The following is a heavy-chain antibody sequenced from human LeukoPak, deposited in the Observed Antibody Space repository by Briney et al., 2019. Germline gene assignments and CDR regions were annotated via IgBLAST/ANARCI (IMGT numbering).Heavy chain of an antibody. D-gene: IGHD3-10*01. V-gene: IGHV3-23*01. Sequence: PGGSLRLSCAASGFTFSRYAMSWVRQAPGKGLDWVSAISGSGGSTYYADSVKGRFTISRDQSNNTLYLQMNSLRADDTAVYYCAKDTEWFGELLGWFDPWGQGTLVTVSS. J-gene: IGHJ5*02. CDR2: ISGSGGST. CDR3: AKDTEWFGELLGWFDP. CDR1: GFTFSRYA.